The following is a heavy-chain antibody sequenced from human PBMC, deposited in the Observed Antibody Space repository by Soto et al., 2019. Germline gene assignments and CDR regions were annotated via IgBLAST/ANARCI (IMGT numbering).Heavy chain of an antibody. CDR3: ARGAIEAMVYATRTYYGMDV. CDR1: GGTFSSYA. CDR2: IIPIFGTA. J-gene: IGHJ6*02. V-gene: IGHV1-69*12. D-gene: IGHD2-8*01. Sequence: QVQLVQSGAEVKKPGSSVKVSCKASGGTFSSYAISWVRQAPGQGLEWMGGIIPIFGTANYAQKFQGRVTITADESTSTGYMERSSLRSEDTAVYYCARGAIEAMVYATRTYYGMDVWGQGTTVTVSS.